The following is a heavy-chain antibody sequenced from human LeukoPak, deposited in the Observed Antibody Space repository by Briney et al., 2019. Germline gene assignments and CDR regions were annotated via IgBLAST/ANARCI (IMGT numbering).Heavy chain of an antibody. Sequence: PGGSLRLSCAASGFTFNSYGIQWVRQAPDKGLEWVAFTWSDGSEKFYTDSVKGRFTISRDNSKNKVDLQMNSLRAEDTAVYFCARAQSATLSYYFDLWGQETLVTVSS. V-gene: IGHV3-33*01. CDR3: ARAQSATLSYYFDL. D-gene: IGHD3-22*01. CDR2: TWSDGSEK. J-gene: IGHJ5*02. CDR1: GFTFNSYG.